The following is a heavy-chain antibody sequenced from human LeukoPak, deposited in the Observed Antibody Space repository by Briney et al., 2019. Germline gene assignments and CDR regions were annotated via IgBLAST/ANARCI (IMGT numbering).Heavy chain of an antibody. Sequence: GGSLRLSCAASGFTFSSYSMNWVRQAPGKGLEWVSYISSSCSTIYYADSVKGRFTISRDNAKNSLYLQMNSLRAEDTAVYYCVGGDYWGQGTLVTVSS. CDR2: ISSSCSTI. CDR1: GFTFSSYS. V-gene: IGHV3-48*01. CDR3: VGGDY. J-gene: IGHJ4*02.